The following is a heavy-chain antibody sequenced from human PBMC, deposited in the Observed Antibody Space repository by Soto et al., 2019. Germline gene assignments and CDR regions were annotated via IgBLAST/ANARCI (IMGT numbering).Heavy chain of an antibody. CDR3: ARGRASHSDFDY. V-gene: IGHV3-53*01. Sequence: EVQLVESGGTLIQPGGSLRLSCAASGFTVSSNHMTWVRQAPGKWLEWVSLIYSDGTTYYADSVKGRFTISRDNLKNILFLQMDSLRAEDTAVYYCARGRASHSDFDYWGQGTLVTVSS. CDR2: IYSDGTT. J-gene: IGHJ4*02. D-gene: IGHD2-15*01. CDR1: GFTVSSNH.